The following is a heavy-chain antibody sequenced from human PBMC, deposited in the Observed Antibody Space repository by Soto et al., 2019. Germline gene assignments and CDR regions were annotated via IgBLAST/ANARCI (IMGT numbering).Heavy chain of an antibody. Sequence: GASVKVSCKASGYTFTSYGISWVRQAPGQGLEWMGWISAYNGNTNYAQKLQGRVTMTTDTSTSTAYMELRSLRSDDTAVYYCARGSVDYGDYEGWFDPWGQGTLVTVSS. J-gene: IGHJ5*02. CDR1: GYTFTSYG. D-gene: IGHD4-17*01. CDR3: ARGSVDYGDYEGWFDP. V-gene: IGHV1-18*01. CDR2: ISAYNGNT.